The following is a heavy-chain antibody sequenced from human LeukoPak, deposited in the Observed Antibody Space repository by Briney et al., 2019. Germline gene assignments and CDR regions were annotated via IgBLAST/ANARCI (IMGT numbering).Heavy chain of an antibody. D-gene: IGHD6-19*01. Sequence: PGGSLRRSCAAAGFTFDKYAMHWVRQAPGKGLEWLSIISWNSGYIGYADSVKGRFTISRDNAKKSLDLQMNSLRAEDTAFYYCAKVRGTYSSGYFFDYWGQGTLVTVSS. J-gene: IGHJ4*02. CDR2: ISWNSGYI. CDR1: GFTFDKYA. V-gene: IGHV3-9*01. CDR3: AKVRGTYSSGYFFDY.